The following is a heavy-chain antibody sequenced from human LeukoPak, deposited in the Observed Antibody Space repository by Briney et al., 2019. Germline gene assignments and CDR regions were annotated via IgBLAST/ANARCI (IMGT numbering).Heavy chain of an antibody. J-gene: IGHJ4*02. Sequence: SQTLSLTCTVSGGSISSGDYYWSWIRQPPGKGLERIGYIYYSGSTYYNPSLKSRVTISVDTSKNQFSLKLSSVTAADTAVYYCARVPYFYGSGRFFDFWGQGNLGNVSS. CDR2: IYYSGST. D-gene: IGHD3-10*01. V-gene: IGHV4-30-4*01. CDR1: GGSISSGDYY. CDR3: ARVPYFYGSGRFFDF.